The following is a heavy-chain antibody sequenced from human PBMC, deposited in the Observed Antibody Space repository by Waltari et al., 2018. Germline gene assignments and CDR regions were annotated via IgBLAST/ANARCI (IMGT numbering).Heavy chain of an antibody. Sequence: QVQLVQSGAEVKKPGASVKVSCKVSGYTLTELSMHWVRQAPGKGLEWMGGVDPEDGETIYAQKFQGRVTMTEDTATDTAYMELSSLRSEDTAVYYCATTPSKIAAAGHYYYYMDVWGKGTTVTVSS. V-gene: IGHV1-24*01. CDR3: ATTPSKIAAAGHYYYYMDV. J-gene: IGHJ6*03. D-gene: IGHD6-13*01. CDR2: VDPEDGET. CDR1: GYTLTELS.